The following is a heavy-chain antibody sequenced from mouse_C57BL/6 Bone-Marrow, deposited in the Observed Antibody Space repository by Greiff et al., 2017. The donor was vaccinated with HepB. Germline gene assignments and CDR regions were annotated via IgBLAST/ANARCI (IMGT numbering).Heavy chain of an antibody. D-gene: IGHD2-5*01. J-gene: IGHJ3*01. V-gene: IGHV14-1*01. Sequence: VQLQQSGAELVRPGASVKLSCTASGFNIKDYYMHWVKQRPEQGLEWIGRIDPEDGDTEYAPKFQGKATMTADTSSNTAYMQLSSLTSEATAVYYCTTGYYSNSFFAYWGQGTLVTVSA. CDR3: TTGYYSNSFFAY. CDR1: GFNIKDYY. CDR2: IDPEDGDT.